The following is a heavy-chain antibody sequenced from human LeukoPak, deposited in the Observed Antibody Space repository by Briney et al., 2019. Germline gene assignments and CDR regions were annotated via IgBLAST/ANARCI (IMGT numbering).Heavy chain of an antibody. D-gene: IGHD2-2*01. J-gene: IGHJ4*02. CDR2: IYYSGST. CDR3: ARKRCSSTSCYVDY. V-gene: IGHV4-59*01. CDR1: GGSISSYY. Sequence: PSETLSLTCTVSGGSISSYYWSWIRQPPGKGLEWFGYIYYSGSTNYNPSLKSRVTISVDTSKNQFSLKLSSVTAADTAVYYCARKRCSSTSCYVDYWGQGTLVTVSS.